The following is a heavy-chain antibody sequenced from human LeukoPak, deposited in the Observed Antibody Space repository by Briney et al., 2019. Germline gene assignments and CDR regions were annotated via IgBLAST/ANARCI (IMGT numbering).Heavy chain of an antibody. CDR3: ARGPGCSGGSCPFNY. CDR1: GGTFSSYA. J-gene: IGHJ4*02. CDR2: IIPIFGTA. V-gene: IGHV1-69*13. D-gene: IGHD2-15*01. Sequence: SVKVSCKASGGTFSSYAISWVRQAPGQGLEWMGGIIPIFGTANYAQKFQGRVTTTADESTSTAYMELSSLRSEDTAVYYCARGPGCSGGSCPFNYWGQGTLVTVSS.